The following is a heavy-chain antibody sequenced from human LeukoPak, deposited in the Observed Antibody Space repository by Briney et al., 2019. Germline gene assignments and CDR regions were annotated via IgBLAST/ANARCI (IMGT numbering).Heavy chain of an antibody. V-gene: IGHV3-23*01. J-gene: IGHJ4*02. Sequence: QAGGSLRLSCAASGFTVSNCWMSWVRQAPGKGLEWVSAISGSGGSTYYADSVKGRFTISRDNSKNTLYLQMNSLRAEDTAVYYCAKSWTNVVVTRYFDYWGQGTLVTVSS. CDR2: ISGSGGST. CDR1: GFTVSNCW. D-gene: IGHD2-21*02. CDR3: AKSWTNVVVTRYFDY.